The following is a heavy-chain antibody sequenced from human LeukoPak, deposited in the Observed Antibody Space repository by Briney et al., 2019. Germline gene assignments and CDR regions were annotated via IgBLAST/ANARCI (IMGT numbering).Heavy chain of an antibody. J-gene: IGHJ3*02. D-gene: IGHD3-10*01. V-gene: IGHV4-4*07. CDR3: ARYPPPPQGRGSAFDT. CDR1: GGSISSYY. Sequence: SETLSLTCTVSGGSISSYYWSWIRQPAGKGLEWIGRIYTSGSTNYNPSLKSRVTMSVDTSKNQFSLKLSSVTAADTAVYYCARYPPPPQGRGSAFDTWGQGTMVTVSS. CDR2: IYTSGST.